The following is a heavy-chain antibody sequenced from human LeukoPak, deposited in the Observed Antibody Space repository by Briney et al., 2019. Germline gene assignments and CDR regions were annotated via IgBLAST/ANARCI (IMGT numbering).Heavy chain of an antibody. V-gene: IGHV4-59*01. Sequence: SETLSLTCTVSGGSISSYHWSWIRQPPGKGLEWIGYIYYSGSTNYNPSLKSRVTISVDTSKNQFSLKLSSVTAADTAVYYCAKGRTGPFDYWGQGTLVTVSS. J-gene: IGHJ4*02. CDR3: AKGRTGPFDY. CDR1: GGSISSYH. CDR2: IYYSGST.